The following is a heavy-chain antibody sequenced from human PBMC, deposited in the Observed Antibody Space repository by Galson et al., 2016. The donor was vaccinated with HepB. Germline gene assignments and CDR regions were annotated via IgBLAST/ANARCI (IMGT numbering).Heavy chain of an antibody. Sequence: SLRLSCAASGFKFNKYGMHWVRQAPGKGLEWVAVVWHDGTQKDYAESVKGRFTISRDNSKNTLYLQMDNLRVEDTALYYCARDWGQDQPIDYWGQGTLVTVSS. CDR3: ARDWGQDQPIDY. J-gene: IGHJ4*02. CDR2: VWHDGTQK. D-gene: IGHD2-2*01. CDR1: GFKFNKYG. V-gene: IGHV3-33*01.